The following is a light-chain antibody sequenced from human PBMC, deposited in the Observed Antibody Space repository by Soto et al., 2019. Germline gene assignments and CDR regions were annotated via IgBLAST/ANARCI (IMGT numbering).Light chain of an antibody. V-gene: IGLV2-14*01. CDR2: EVS. Sequence: QSALTQPASVSGSPGQSINISCTGTSSDVGGYNSVSWYQQHPGKAPKLMIYEVSNRPSGVSSRFTGSKSGDTASLTISGLQAGDQADYYCSSYTSANTHVFGTGTKLTVL. CDR1: SSDVGGYNS. J-gene: IGLJ1*01. CDR3: SSYTSANTHV.